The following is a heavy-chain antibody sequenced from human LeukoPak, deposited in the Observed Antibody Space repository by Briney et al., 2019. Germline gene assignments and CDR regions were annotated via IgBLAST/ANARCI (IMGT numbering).Heavy chain of an antibody. CDR2: IKQDGSEK. J-gene: IGHJ4*02. Sequence: GGSLRLSCAASGFTFSSYWMSWVRQAPGKGLEWVANIKQDGSEKYYVDSVKGRFTISRDNDKNSLYLQMNSLRAEDTAVYYCARVEGGYYGDYLIDYWGQGTLVTVSS. CDR3: ARVEGGYYGDYLIDY. CDR1: GFTFSSYW. D-gene: IGHD4-17*01. V-gene: IGHV3-7*01.